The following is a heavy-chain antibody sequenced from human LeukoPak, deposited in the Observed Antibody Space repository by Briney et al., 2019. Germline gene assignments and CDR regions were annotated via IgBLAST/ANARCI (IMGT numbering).Heavy chain of an antibody. Sequence: SETLSLTCAVSGGSISSGGYSWSWIRQPPGKGLEWIGYIYHSGSIYYNPSLKSRVTISVDRSKNQFSLKLSSVTAADTAVYYCARGWELPENWGQGTLVTVSS. CDR3: ARGWELPEN. J-gene: IGHJ4*02. D-gene: IGHD1-26*01. CDR2: IYHSGSI. CDR1: GGSISSGGYS. V-gene: IGHV4-30-2*01.